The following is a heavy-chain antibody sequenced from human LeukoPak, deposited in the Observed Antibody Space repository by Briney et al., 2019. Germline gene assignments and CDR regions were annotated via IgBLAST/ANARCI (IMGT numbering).Heavy chain of an antibody. CDR1: VGSFSVYN. Sequence: SESLSLTCTVHVGSFSVYNRSWIRQPPWKGLEWMGEINHSGSTNYNPSLKSRVTISVDTSKNQFSLKLSSVTAADTAVYYCARRVGIAAAGNFDYWGQGTLVTVSS. V-gene: IGHV4-34*01. D-gene: IGHD6-13*01. J-gene: IGHJ4*02. CDR3: ARRVGIAAAGNFDY. CDR2: INHSGST.